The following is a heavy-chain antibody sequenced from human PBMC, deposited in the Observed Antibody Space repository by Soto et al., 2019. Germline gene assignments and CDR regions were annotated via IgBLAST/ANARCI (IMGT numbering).Heavy chain of an antibody. CDR1: GHTFTSYG. D-gene: IGHD2-2*01. CDR3: AREPVVPAAILSYYYYYYGMDV. J-gene: IGHJ6*02. Sequence: ASVKVSCKASGHTFTSYGFSWVRQAPGQGLEWMGWINPNSGGTNYAQKFQGRVTMTRDTSISTAYMELSRLRSDDTAVYYCAREPVVPAAILSYYYYYYGMDVWGQGTTVTVSS. CDR2: INPNSGGT. V-gene: IGHV1-2*02.